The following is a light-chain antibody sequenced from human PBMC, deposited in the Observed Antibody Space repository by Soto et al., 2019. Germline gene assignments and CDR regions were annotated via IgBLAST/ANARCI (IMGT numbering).Light chain of an antibody. CDR1: QSVRSN. CDR2: GAF. Sequence: EIVMTQSPATLSVSPGDRVTLSCRASQSVRSNSAWYQQKPGQVPRLLIYGAFNRATGIPARFSGSGSGTDFTLTISSLEPEDSAVYYCQQRNIWPPVTFGHGTRLEIK. V-gene: IGKV3-11*01. J-gene: IGKJ5*01. CDR3: QQRNIWPPVT.